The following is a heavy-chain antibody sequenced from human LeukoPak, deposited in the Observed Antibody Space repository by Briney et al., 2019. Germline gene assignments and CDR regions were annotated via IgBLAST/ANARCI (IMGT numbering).Heavy chain of an antibody. J-gene: IGHJ4*02. D-gene: IGHD4-17*01. CDR2: LKQDGSEI. CDR3: ATIEAVRFHY. CDR1: DFTFSNYW. Sequence: PGGSLRLSCVASDFTFSNYWMSWVRQAPGKGLEWVGNLKQDGSEIYYLDSVKGRFTISRANTTNSLYLQMNSLRAEDTAVYYCATIEAVRFHYWGQGTLVTVSS. V-gene: IGHV3-7*01.